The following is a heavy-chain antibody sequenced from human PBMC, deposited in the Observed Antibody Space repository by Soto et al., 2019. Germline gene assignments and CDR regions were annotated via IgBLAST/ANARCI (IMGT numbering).Heavy chain of an antibody. CDR3: ARYLRNNNFMLDA. J-gene: IGHJ5*02. CDR2: IYYTGST. V-gene: IGHV4-59*01. Sequence: SETLSLTCTVSDDSISRGYWTWIRQTPGQRLEWIGFIYYTGSTNYNPSLSTRVTMSIDTSRSQFSVNLRSVTAADTAVYFCARYLRNNNFMLDAWGQGSLVTVSS. CDR1: DDSISRGY. D-gene: IGHD1-1*01.